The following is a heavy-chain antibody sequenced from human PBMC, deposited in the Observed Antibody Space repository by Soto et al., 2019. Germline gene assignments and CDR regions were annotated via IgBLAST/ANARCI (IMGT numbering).Heavy chain of an antibody. V-gene: IGHV3-48*02. Sequence: PGGSLRLSCAASGFTFSSYSRNWVRQVPGKGLDWVSYTSSSSSTKYYADSGKGRFTISRDNAKNSLYLQMNSLRDEDTAVYYCERDRSTRMVGMDVWGQGTTVTVSS. J-gene: IGHJ6*02. D-gene: IGHD3-10*01. CDR3: ERDRSTRMVGMDV. CDR1: GFTFSSYS. CDR2: TSSSSSTK.